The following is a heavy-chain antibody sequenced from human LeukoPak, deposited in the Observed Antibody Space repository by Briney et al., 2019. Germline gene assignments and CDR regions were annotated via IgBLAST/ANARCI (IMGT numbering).Heavy chain of an antibody. Sequence: GGSLRLSCAASGFTFSSYGMHWVRQAPGKGLEWVAVIWYDGSNKYYADSVKGRLTISRDNSKNTLYLQMNSLRAEDTAVYYCARDQAVTNYFDYWGQGTLVTVSS. CDR1: GFTFSSYG. CDR2: IWYDGSNK. CDR3: ARDQAVTNYFDY. J-gene: IGHJ4*02. V-gene: IGHV3-33*01. D-gene: IGHD4-17*01.